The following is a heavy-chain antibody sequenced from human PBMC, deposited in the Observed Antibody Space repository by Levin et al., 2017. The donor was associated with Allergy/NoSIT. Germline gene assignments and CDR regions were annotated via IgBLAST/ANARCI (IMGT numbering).Heavy chain of an antibody. CDR1: GGSFSGYY. Sequence: PSETLSLTCAVYGGSFSGYYWSWIRQPPGKGLEWIGEINHSGSTNYNPSLKSRVTISVDTSKNQFSLKLSSVTAADTAVYYCARGRPYGDYGGVDYWGQGTLVTVSS. D-gene: IGHD4-17*01. CDR3: ARGRPYGDYGGVDY. V-gene: IGHV4-34*01. CDR2: INHSGST. J-gene: IGHJ4*02.